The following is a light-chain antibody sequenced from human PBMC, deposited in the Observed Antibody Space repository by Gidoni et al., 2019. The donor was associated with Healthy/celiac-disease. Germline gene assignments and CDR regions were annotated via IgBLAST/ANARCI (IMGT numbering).Light chain of an antibody. V-gene: IGKV1-39*01. Sequence: DIQMTQSPSSLSASVGDRVTITCRASQSISSYLNWYQQKPGKAPKLLIYAASSLQSGVPSSFSGSGSGTDFTLTISSLQPEDFATYYCQQSYSTLLFTFGPGTKVEIK. CDR1: QSISSY. CDR2: AAS. J-gene: IGKJ3*01. CDR3: QQSYSTLLFT.